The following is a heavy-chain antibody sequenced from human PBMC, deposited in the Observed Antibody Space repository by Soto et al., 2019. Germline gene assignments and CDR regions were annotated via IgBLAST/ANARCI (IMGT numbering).Heavy chain of an antibody. CDR1: GFTFSNAW. V-gene: IGHV3-15*07. CDR2: IKSKTDGGTT. D-gene: IGHD3-9*01. CDR3: TTTNNYDILTGYRDYYYYGMDV. Sequence: GGSLRLSCAASGFTFSNAWMNWVRQAPGKGREWVGRIKSKTDGGTTDYAAPVKGRFTISRDDSKNTLYLRMNSLKTEDTPVYYCTTTNNYDILTGYRDYYYYGMDVWGQGTTVTVSS. J-gene: IGHJ6*02.